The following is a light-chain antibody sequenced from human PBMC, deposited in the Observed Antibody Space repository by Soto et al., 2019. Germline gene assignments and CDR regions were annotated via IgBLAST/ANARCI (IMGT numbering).Light chain of an antibody. Sequence: EIVLTQSPGTLSLSPGERATLSCRAGQTVSSNYLAWYQQKPGQAPRLLIHGASNRATGIPDRFSGSGSGTDFPLTISRLEPEDSAVYYCQQFGSPWTFGQGTRLAI. CDR3: QQFGSPWT. J-gene: IGKJ2*02. CDR2: GAS. CDR1: QTVSSNY. V-gene: IGKV3-20*01.